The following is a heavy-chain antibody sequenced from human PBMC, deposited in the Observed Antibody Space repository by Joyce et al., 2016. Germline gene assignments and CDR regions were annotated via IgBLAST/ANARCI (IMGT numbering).Heavy chain of an antibody. Sequence: QVQLVQSGVEVKKPGASVKVSCKASGYTFNSYGISWVRQAPGQGLEWMGWISGYNGSTYYAQKVQGRVTMTTDTSTSTAYLERRRLRSDDTAVYYCARVILNGNYFDYWGRGTLVTVSS. J-gene: IGHJ4*02. CDR3: ARVILNGNYFDY. V-gene: IGHV1-18*01. CDR1: GYTFNSYG. CDR2: ISGYNGST. D-gene: IGHD2-8*01.